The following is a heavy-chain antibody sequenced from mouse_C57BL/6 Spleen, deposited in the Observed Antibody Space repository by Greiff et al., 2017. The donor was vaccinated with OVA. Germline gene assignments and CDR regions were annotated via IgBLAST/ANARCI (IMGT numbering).Heavy chain of an antibody. V-gene: IGHV1-82*01. CDR3: ARKGYDYDDAMDY. Sequence: LQESGPELVKPGASVKISCKASGYAFSSSWMNWVKQRPGKGLEWIGRIYPGDGDTNYNGKFKGKATLTADKSSSTAYMQLSSLTSEDSAVYFCARKGYDYDDAMDYWGQGTSVTVSS. CDR2: IYPGDGDT. D-gene: IGHD2-4*01. CDR1: GYAFSSSW. J-gene: IGHJ4*01.